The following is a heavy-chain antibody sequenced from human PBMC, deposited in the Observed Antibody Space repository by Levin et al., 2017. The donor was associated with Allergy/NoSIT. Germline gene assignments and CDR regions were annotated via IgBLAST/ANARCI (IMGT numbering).Heavy chain of an antibody. Sequence: PGGSLRLSCAASGFNFDDYGMHWVRQVPGKGLEWVSGISWNSGTIGYGDSVKGRFTISRDSATSSLYLQMNSLRPEDTAVYYCAKGGDGRGNSNLFHYWGQGTLVTVSS. CDR2: ISWNSGTI. V-gene: IGHV3-9*01. CDR1: GFNFDDYG. D-gene: IGHD5-24*01. CDR3: AKGGDGRGNSNLFHY. J-gene: IGHJ4*02.